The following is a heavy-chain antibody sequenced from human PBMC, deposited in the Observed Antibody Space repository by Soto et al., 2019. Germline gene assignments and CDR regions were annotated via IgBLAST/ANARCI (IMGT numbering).Heavy chain of an antibody. Sequence: QVQLQESGPRLVKPSETLSLTCTVSGDSISPYFWSWIRQPPGRGLEWIGYIYYKGSTSYIPSLKSRLTISVDTSKNQFSLNLDSVTAADTAVYYCARTTPVRAKGYDFDFWGQGALVTVSS. CDR3: ARTTPVRAKGYDFDF. CDR1: GDSISPYF. J-gene: IGHJ4*02. D-gene: IGHD4-17*01. V-gene: IGHV4-59*01. CDR2: IYYKGST.